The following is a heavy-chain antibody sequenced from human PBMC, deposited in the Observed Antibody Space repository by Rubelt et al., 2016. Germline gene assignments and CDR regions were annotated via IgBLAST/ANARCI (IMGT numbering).Heavy chain of an antibody. J-gene: IGHJ4*02. CDR3: ARGLDNYGY. CDR1: GYY. D-gene: IGHD3-16*01. Sequence: GYYWSWIRQPPGKGLEWIGAINHSGSTHYNPSLKSRVTISVDTSKNQFSLKLSSVTAADPAVYYCARGLDNYGYWGQGTLVTVSS. V-gene: IGHV4-34*01. CDR2: INHSGST.